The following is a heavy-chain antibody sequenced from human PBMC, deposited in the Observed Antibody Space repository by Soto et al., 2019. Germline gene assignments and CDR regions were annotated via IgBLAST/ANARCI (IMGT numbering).Heavy chain of an antibody. D-gene: IGHD1-7*01. CDR3: ARHGDNWNYGSNHYYGMDV. V-gene: IGHV5-51*01. J-gene: IGHJ6*02. Sequence: PVESLKIACNCSVYSFTIYSFDLEREMPAQRLECMVIIYPGDSDTRYSPSFQGQVTIPADKSISTAYLQWSSLKASDTAMYYCARHGDNWNYGSNHYYGMDVWGQGTTVTVSS. CDR2: IYPGDSDT. CDR1: VYSFTIYS.